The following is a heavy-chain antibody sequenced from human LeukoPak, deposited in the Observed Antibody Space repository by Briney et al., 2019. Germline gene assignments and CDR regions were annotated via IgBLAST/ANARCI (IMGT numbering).Heavy chain of an antibody. D-gene: IGHD5-18*01. CDR2: ISSSGSTI. CDR3: ARGSGYSYGFPDY. V-gene: IGHV3-11*01. CDR1: GFIFSDYY. J-gene: IGHJ4*02. Sequence: GGSLRLSCAASGFIFSDYYMTWIRQAPGKGLEWVPYISSSGSTIYYADSVKGRFTISRDNSKNTLYLQMNSLRAEDTAVYYCARGSGYSYGFPDYWGQGTLVTVSS.